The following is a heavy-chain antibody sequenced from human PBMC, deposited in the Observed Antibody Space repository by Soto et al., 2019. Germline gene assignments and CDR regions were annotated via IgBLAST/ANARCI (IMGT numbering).Heavy chain of an antibody. Sequence: GESLKISCKGSGYSFTSYWIGWVRQMPGKGLEWMGIIYPGDSDTRYSPSFQGQVTISADKSISTAYLQWSSLKASDTAMYYCARLNYDSGGYPYYFDYWGQGTLVTVSS. CDR2: IYPGDSDT. V-gene: IGHV5-51*01. J-gene: IGHJ4*02. CDR1: GYSFTSYW. D-gene: IGHD3-22*01. CDR3: ARLNYDSGGYPYYFDY.